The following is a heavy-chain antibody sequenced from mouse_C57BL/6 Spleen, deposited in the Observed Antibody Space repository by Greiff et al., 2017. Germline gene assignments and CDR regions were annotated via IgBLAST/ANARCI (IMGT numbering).Heavy chain of an antibody. Sequence: DVMWVESGGGLVKPGGSLKLSCAASGFTFSDYGMHWVRQAPEKGLAWVAYISSGSSTIYSADTVNGRFTISRDNAKNTLCLQKTSLRSEETAMNYCARGRYFGNYPFYAMDYWGQGTSVTVSS. CDR3: ARGRYFGNYPFYAMDY. V-gene: IGHV5-17*01. J-gene: IGHJ4*01. D-gene: IGHD2-1*01. CDR2: ISSGSSTI. CDR1: GFTFSDYG.